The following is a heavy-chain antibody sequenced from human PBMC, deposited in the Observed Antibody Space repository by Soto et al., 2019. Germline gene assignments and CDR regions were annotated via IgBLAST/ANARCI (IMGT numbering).Heavy chain of an antibody. Sequence: PWGSLIVSCASSGFTFSTYAMHWVRQAPGKGLEWVAVISYDGSNKYYADSVKGRFTISRDNSKNTLYLQMNSLRAEDTAVYYCASQGVAAVDGTGGFDPWGQGTLVTVSS. CDR3: ASQGVAAVDGTGGFDP. CDR1: GFTFSTYA. V-gene: IGHV3-30-3*01. D-gene: IGHD6-19*01. CDR2: ISYDGSNK. J-gene: IGHJ5*02.